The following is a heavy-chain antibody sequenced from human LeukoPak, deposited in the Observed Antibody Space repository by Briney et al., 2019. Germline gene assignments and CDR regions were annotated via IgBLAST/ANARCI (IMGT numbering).Heavy chain of an antibody. CDR3: AKDRDNYGDYMYFYMDD. V-gene: IGHV3-23*01. CDR2: LSTSDGST. J-gene: IGHJ6*03. CDR1: GFTFSSYA. D-gene: IGHD4-17*01. Sequence: GGSLRLSCAASGFTFSSYAMSWVRQAPGKGLEWVSALSTSDGSTYYADSVKGRFTISRDNSKNTLYLQMNSLRAEDTAVYYCAKDRDNYGDYMYFYMDDWGKGTTVTVSS.